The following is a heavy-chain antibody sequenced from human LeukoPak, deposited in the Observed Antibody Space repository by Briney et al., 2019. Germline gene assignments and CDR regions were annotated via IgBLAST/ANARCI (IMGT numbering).Heavy chain of an antibody. CDR3: ARDYSSSWSNWFDP. CDR2: ISSNGGST. J-gene: IGHJ5*02. Sequence: GGSLRLSCAASGFTFSSYAMHWVRQAPGKGLEYVSAISSNGGSTYYANSVKGRFTISRDNSKNTLYLQMGSLRAEDMAVYYCARDYSSSWSNWFDPWGQGTPVTVSS. CDR1: GFTFSSYA. V-gene: IGHV3-64*01. D-gene: IGHD6-13*01.